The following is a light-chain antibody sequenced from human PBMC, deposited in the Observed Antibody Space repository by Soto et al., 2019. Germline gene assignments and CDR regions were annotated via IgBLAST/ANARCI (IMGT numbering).Light chain of an antibody. V-gene: IGLV2-23*01. CDR3: CTYAGRSTSLYV. Sequence: QSVLTQPASVSGSPGQSITISCTGTSSDVGSYNLVSWYQQHPGKAPKLMIYEGSKRPSGVSNRFSGSTSGNPASLTISGLQAEDEADYYCCTYAGRSTSLYVFGPGNKVTVL. CDR2: EGS. CDR1: SSDVGSYNL. J-gene: IGLJ1*01.